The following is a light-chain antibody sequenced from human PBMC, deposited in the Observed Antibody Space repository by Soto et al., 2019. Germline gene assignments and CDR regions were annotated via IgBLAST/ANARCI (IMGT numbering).Light chain of an antibody. V-gene: IGLV2-23*01. Sequence: QSALTQPASVSGSPGQSIAISCTGSSSAIGTYNFVSWYQQHPGQAPKLMIYESTKRPSGISSRFSGSRSGSTASLTISGLQADDEADYYCYSPAGGLMWVFGGGTKLTVL. J-gene: IGLJ3*02. CDR2: EST. CDR3: YSPAGGLMWV. CDR1: SSAIGTYNF.